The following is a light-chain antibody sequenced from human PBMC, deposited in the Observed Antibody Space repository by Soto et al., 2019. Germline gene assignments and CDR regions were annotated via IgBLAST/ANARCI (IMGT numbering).Light chain of an antibody. V-gene: IGKV3-15*01. CDR3: QQYKNWPL. CDR2: GAS. J-gene: IGKJ5*01. Sequence: EIVLTQSPGTLSLSPGERASLSCRASQSVNSHVAWYQQKPGQAPRLLLYGASTRATGIPVRFSGSGFGTEFTLTIISLQSEDFAVYYCQQYKNWPLFGQGTRLEIK. CDR1: QSVNSH.